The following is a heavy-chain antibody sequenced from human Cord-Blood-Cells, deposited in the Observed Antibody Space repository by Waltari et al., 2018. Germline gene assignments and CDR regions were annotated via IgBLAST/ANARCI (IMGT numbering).Heavy chain of an antibody. CDR2: IYYGGST. Sequence: QVQLQESGPGLVKPSQTLSLTCTVSGGSISSGDYYWSWIRQPPGTGLEWIGDIYYGGSTYYTPSLKSRVTRSVDTAKNQFSLKLSSVTAADTAVYYCARAGCSSTSCYYAFDYWGQGTLVTVSS. V-gene: IGHV4-30-4*08. CDR1: GGSISSGDYY. CDR3: ARAGCSSTSCYYAFDY. D-gene: IGHD2-2*01. J-gene: IGHJ4*02.